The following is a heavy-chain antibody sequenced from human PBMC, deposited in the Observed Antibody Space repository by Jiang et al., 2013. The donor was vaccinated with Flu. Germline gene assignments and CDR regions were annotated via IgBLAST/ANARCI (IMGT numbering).Heavy chain of an antibody. CDR1: GFTFSSYA. D-gene: IGHD3-22*01. V-gene: IGHV3-23*01. Sequence: VQLLESGGGLVQPGGSLRLSCAASGFTFSSYAMSWVRQAPGKGLEWVSAISGSGGSTYYADSVKGRFTISRDNSKNTLYLQMNSLRAEDTAVYYCAKELGDYYDSSGYYYYYYGMDVWGQGTTVTVSS. CDR3: AKELGDYYDSSGYYYYYYGMDV. CDR2: ISGSGGST. J-gene: IGHJ6*02.